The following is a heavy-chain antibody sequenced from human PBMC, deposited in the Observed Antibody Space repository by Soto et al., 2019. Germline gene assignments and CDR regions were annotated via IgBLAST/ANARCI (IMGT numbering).Heavy chain of an antibody. J-gene: IGHJ6*02. CDR1: GGSISSGGYS. V-gene: IGHV4-30-2*01. CDR3: ASRGYRGYYGMDV. CDR2: IYHSGST. Sequence: SSETLSLTCAVSGGSISSGGYSWSWIRQPPGKGLEWIGYIYHSGSTYYNPSLKNRVTISVDRSKNQFSLKLSSVTAADAAVYYCASRGYRGYYGMDVWGQGTTVTVSS. D-gene: IGHD5-12*01.